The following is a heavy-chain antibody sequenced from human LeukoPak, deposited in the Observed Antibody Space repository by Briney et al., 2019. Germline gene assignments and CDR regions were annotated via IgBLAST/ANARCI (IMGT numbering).Heavy chain of an antibody. CDR2: ISGSGDNT. CDR1: GFTFSSYA. D-gene: IGHD2-2*01. CDR3: AKDIVVVPEGQDY. V-gene: IGHV3-23*01. J-gene: IGHJ4*02. Sequence: GGSLRLSCAASGFTFSSYAMNWVRQAPGKGLEWVSAISGSGDNTYYADSVKGRFTISRDNSKNRLYLQINSLRAEDTAVYYCAKDIVVVPEGQDYWGQGTLVTVSS.